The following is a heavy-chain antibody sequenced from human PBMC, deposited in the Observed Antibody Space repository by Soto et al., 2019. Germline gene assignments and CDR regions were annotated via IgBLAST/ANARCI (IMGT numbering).Heavy chain of an antibody. D-gene: IGHD5-18*01. CDR1: GYTFTSYY. J-gene: IGHJ4*02. V-gene: IGHV1-2*02. Sequence: ASVKVSCKASGYTFTSYYMHWVRQAPGQGLEWMGWINPNTGDINYAEKFQGRVTMTRDTSISTAYMELSRLRSDDTAVYYCARGYSYGSFDNWAQGTLVTVSS. CDR3: ARGYSYGSFDN. CDR2: INPNTGDI.